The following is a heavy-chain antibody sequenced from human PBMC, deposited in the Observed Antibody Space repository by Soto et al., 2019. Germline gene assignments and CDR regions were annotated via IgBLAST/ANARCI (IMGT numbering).Heavy chain of an antibody. CDR1: GFTFSNYD. CDR3: ARGVLGPGDYYYGMDV. J-gene: IGHJ6*02. V-gene: IGHV3-13*01. Sequence: GGSLRLSCAASGFTFSNYDMHGVRQAPGEVLEWVSGIGAAIDTYYPVSVQGRFTVSRDNAKKSLSLQMNSLRAGDTAVYYCARGVLGPGDYYYGMDVWGQGTTVTVSS. D-gene: IGHD3-10*01. CDR2: IGAAIDT.